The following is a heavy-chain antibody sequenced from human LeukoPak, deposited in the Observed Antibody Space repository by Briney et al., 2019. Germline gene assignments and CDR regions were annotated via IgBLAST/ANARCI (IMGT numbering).Heavy chain of an antibody. V-gene: IGHV4-34*01. J-gene: IGHJ4*02. CDR1: GGSFSGYY. CDR2: INHSGST. D-gene: IGHD4-17*01. CDR3: ARFTPITVTTFFDY. Sequence: NPSETLSLTCAVYGGSFSGYYWSWIRQPPGKGLEWIGEINHSGSTNYNPSLKSRVTISVDTFKNQFSLKLSSVTAADTAVYYCARFTPITVTTFFDYWGQGTLVTVSS.